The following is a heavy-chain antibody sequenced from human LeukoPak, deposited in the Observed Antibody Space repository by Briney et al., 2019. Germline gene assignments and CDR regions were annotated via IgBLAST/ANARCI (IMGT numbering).Heavy chain of an antibody. CDR1: GYTFTSYA. D-gene: IGHD5-12*01. V-gene: IGHV7-4-1*02. CDR3: ASTYSGYESWFDP. J-gene: IGHJ5*02. CDR2: INTNTGNP. Sequence: ASVKVSCKASGYTFTSYAMNWVRQAPGQGLEWMGWINTNTGNPTYAQGFTERFVFSLDTSVSTAYLQISSLKAEDTAVYYCASTYSGYESWFDPWGQGTLVTVSS.